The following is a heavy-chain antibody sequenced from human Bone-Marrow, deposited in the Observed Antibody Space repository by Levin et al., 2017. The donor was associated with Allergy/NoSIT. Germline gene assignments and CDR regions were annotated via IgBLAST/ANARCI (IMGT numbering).Heavy chain of an antibody. Sequence: GESLKISCSGSGFTFSSYGVHWVRQAPGKGLEWVAVISFRGNEKHYADSVKGRFTVSRDNSNNTAFLEMHSLSLEDTAVYYCARDPSSLLSGGRADHWGQGTLVTVSS. CDR3: ARDPSSLLSGGRADH. V-gene: IGHV3-30*03. CDR1: GFTFSSYG. CDR2: ISFRGNEK. D-gene: IGHD2-15*01. J-gene: IGHJ4*02.